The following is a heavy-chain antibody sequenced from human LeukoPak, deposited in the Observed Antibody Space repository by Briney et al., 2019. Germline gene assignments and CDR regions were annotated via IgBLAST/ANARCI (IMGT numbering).Heavy chain of an antibody. J-gene: IGHJ6*02. CDR1: GGTFSSYA. CDR2: IIPIFGTA. CDR3: ARGGGDGYNHDYYYGMDV. D-gene: IGHD5-24*01. Sequence: SVKVSCKASGGTFSSYAISWVRQAPGQGLEWMGVIIPIFGTANYAQKFQGRVTITADESTSTAYMELSSLRSEDTAVYYCARGGGDGYNHDYYYGMDVWGQGTTVTVSS. V-gene: IGHV1-69*01.